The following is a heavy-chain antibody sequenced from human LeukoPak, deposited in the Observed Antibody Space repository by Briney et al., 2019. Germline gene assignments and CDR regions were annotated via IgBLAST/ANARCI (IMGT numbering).Heavy chain of an antibody. J-gene: IGHJ4*02. Sequence: GGSLRLSCAASGFTFSSYSMNWVRQAPGKGLEWVSSISSSSSYIYYADSVKGRFTISRDNAKNTLYLQMKSLRAEDTAAYYCAKGPHATVVAPGGGFDYWGQGTLVTVSS. V-gene: IGHV3-21*04. CDR3: AKGPHATVVAPGGGFDY. D-gene: IGHD4-23*01. CDR2: ISSSSSYI. CDR1: GFTFSSYS.